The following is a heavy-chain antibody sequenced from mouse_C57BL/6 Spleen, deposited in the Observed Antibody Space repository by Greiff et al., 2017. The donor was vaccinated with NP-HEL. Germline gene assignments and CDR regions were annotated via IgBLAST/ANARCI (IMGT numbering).Heavy chain of an antibody. CDR3: AREAATDYAMDY. J-gene: IGHJ4*01. CDR2: IHPNSGST. Sequence: VQLQQPGAELVKPGASVKLSCKASGYTFTSYWMHWVKQRPGQGLEWIGMIHPNSGSTNYNEKVKSKATLTVDKSSSTAYMQLSSLTSEDSAVYYCAREAATDYAMDYWGQGTSVTVSS. CDR1: GYTFTSYW. V-gene: IGHV1-64*01. D-gene: IGHD1-1*01.